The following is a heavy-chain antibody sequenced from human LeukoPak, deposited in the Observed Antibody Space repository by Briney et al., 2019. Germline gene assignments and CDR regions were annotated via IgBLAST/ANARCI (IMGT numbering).Heavy chain of an antibody. CDR2: IYYSGST. D-gene: IGHD3-10*01. Sequence: SETPSLTCTVSGGSISSSSYYWGWIRQPPGKGLEWIGSIYYSGSTYYNPSLKSRVTISVDTSKNQFSLKLSSVTAADTAVYYCARRNPAGYYGSGSYFGYWGQGTLVTVSS. CDR3: ARRNPAGYYGSGSYFGY. J-gene: IGHJ4*02. CDR1: GGSISSSSYY. V-gene: IGHV4-39*01.